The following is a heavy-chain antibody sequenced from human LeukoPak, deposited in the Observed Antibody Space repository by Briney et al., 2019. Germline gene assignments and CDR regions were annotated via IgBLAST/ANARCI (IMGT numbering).Heavy chain of an antibody. CDR3: ARGVDYYENSGTIDY. D-gene: IGHD3-22*01. Sequence: PGGSLRLSCTASRFTFSDYGMHWVRQPPGKGLEWVAIIWYDDTNKNYADSVKGRFTISRDNSKNTLSLQMNSLRAEDTAVYYCARGVDYYENSGTIDYWGQGTLVTVSS. V-gene: IGHV3-33*01. CDR2: IWYDDTNK. CDR1: RFTFSDYG. J-gene: IGHJ4*02.